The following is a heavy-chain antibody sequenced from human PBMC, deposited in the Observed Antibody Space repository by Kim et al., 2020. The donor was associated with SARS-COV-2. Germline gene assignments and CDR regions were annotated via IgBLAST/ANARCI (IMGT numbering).Heavy chain of an antibody. CDR3: ARWSTGYYYDSSGYSGGGFDY. D-gene: IGHD3-22*01. V-gene: IGHV4-59*01. Sequence: SETLSLTCTVSGGSISSYYWSWIRQPPGKGLEWIGYIYYSGSTNYNPSLKSRVTISVDTSKNQFSLKLSSVTAADTAVYYCARWSTGYYYDSSGYSGGGFDYWGQGTLVTVSS. CDR2: IYYSGST. CDR1: GGSISSYY. J-gene: IGHJ4*02.